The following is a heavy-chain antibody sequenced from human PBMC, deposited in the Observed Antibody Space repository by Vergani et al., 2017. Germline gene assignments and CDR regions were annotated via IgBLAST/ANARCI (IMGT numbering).Heavy chain of an antibody. J-gene: IGHJ5*01. CDR2: TWYDGNNK. CDR3: ARYLRLLYYRFGP. V-gene: IGHV3-33*01. D-gene: IGHD3-22*01. CDR1: GFTFNQYG. Sequence: QVQLVESGGGVVKPGRSLRLSCEASGFTFNQYGMNWVRQAPGKGLEWVAVTWYDGNNKQNADSVQGRFTISRDNSKSTMYLQMNSLRDEDSGVYYCARYLRLLYYRFGPWGQGTLVTVSS.